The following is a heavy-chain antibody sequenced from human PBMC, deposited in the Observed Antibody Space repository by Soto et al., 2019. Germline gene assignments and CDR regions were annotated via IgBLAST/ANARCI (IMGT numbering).Heavy chain of an antibody. Sequence: GASVKVSCKASGYTFTDYYMHWVRQAPGQGLAWMGWINPNTDDTNSAQKFQGRVTMTRDTSISTAYMELSSLRSDDTAVYYCARDPGTTVEFDCWGQGTLVTVSS. V-gene: IGHV1-2*02. J-gene: IGHJ4*02. D-gene: IGHD1-1*01. CDR1: GYTFTDYY. CDR3: ARDPGTTVEFDC. CDR2: INPNTDDT.